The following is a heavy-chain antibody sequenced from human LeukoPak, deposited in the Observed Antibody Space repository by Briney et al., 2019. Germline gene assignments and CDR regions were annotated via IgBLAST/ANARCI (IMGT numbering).Heavy chain of an antibody. CDR3: ARSAPTFKDAFDI. CDR1: GGTFSSYA. Sequence: ASVKVSCKASGGTFSSYAISWVRQAPGQGLEWMGWINTNTGNPTFAQGFTGRFVFSLDTSVSTTYLQVSSLKAEDAAVYYCARSAPTFKDAFDIWGQGTMVTVSS. V-gene: IGHV7-4-1*02. J-gene: IGHJ3*02. CDR2: INTNTGNP.